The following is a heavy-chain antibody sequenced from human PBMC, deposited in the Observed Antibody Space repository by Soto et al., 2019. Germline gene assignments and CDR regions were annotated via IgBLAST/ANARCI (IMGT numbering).Heavy chain of an antibody. V-gene: IGHV4-59*01. D-gene: IGHD3-10*01. CDR2: IYYSGST. CDR1: GGSISSYY. Sequence: KPSETLSLTCTVSGGSISSYYWSWIRQPPGKGLEWIGYIYYSGSTNYNPSLKSRVTISVDTSKNQFSLKLSSVTAADTAVYYCARDGMVRGVIPPGWFDPWGQGTLVTVSS. CDR3: ARDGMVRGVIPPGWFDP. J-gene: IGHJ5*02.